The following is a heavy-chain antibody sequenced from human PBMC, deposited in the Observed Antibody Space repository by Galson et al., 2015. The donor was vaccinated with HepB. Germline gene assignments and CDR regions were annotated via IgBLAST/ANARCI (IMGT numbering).Heavy chain of an antibody. D-gene: IGHD3-10*01. CDR2: ISGSGGST. J-gene: IGHJ4*02. CDR1: GFTFSSYA. V-gene: IGHV3-23*01. Sequence: SLRLSCAASGFTFSSYAMSWVRQAPGKGLEWVSAISGSGGSTYYADSVKGRFTISRDNSKNTLYLQMNSLRAEDTAVYYCAKDPGLGGFGELSGWGQGTLVTVSS. CDR3: AKDPGLGGFGELSG.